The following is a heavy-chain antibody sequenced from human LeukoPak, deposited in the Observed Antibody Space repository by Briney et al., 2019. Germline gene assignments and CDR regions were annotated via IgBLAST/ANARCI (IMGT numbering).Heavy chain of an antibody. Sequence: GRSLRLSCAASGFTFSSYAMHWVRQAPGKGLEWVAVISYDGSNKYYADSVKGRFTISRDNSKNTLYLQMNRLRAEDTAVYYCAKSLPVVVPAASDYWGQGTLVTVSS. J-gene: IGHJ4*02. D-gene: IGHD2-2*01. CDR3: AKSLPVVVPAASDY. CDR1: GFTFSSYA. CDR2: ISYDGSNK. V-gene: IGHV3-30-3*02.